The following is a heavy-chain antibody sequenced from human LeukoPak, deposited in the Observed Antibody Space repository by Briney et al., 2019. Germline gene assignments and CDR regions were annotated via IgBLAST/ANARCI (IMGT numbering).Heavy chain of an antibody. CDR2: IIPILGIA. CDR1: GGTFSSYA. J-gene: IGHJ5*02. Sequence: SVKVSCKASGGTFSSYAISWVRQAPGQGLEWMGRIIPILGIANYAQKFQGRVTITADKSTSTAYMELSSLRSEDTAVYYCAKNWGMGSSWSMEGNWFDPWGQGTLVTVSS. V-gene: IGHV1-69*04. D-gene: IGHD6-13*01. CDR3: AKNWGMGSSWSMEGNWFDP.